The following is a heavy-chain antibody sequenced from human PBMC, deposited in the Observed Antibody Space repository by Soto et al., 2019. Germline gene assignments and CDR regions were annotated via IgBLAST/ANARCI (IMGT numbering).Heavy chain of an antibody. Sequence: ASVKVSCKASGYTFTSYYMHWVRQAPGQGLEWMGIINPSGGSTSYAQKFQGRVTMTRDTSTSTVYMELSSLRSEDTAVYYCAREAAVDIVANGVFTYRVMGDWGQGTLVTVSS. D-gene: IGHD5-12*01. CDR1: GYTFTSYY. V-gene: IGHV1-46*01. J-gene: IGHJ4*02. CDR3: AREAAVDIVANGVFTYRVMGD. CDR2: INPSGGST.